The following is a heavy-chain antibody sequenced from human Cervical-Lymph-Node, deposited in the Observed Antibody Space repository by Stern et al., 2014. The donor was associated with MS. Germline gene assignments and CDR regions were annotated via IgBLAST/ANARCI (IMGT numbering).Heavy chain of an antibody. Sequence: QVQPVHSGAEVKQLGASVNVSCKASGYTFNTYALHWVRQAPGQGLEWMGYIKAGNGNTKDARGGGGGGGITRDTSASTGYIELSSLRSEDSAVYYCATPFSHSFRYGMHVWGQGTTVTVFS. CDR2: IKAGNGNT. V-gene: IGHV1-3*01. CDR3: ATPFSHSFRYGMHV. J-gene: IGHJ6*02. CDR1: GYTFNTYA. D-gene: IGHD2/OR15-2a*01.